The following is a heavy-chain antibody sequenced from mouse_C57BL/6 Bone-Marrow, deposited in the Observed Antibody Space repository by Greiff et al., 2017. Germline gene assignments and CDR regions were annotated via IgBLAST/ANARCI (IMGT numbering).Heavy chain of an antibody. CDR3: TRDPGFYWYFDV. V-gene: IGHV5-9-1*02. Sequence: EVMLVESGEGLVKPGGSLKLSFAASGFTFSSYAMSWVRQTPEKRLEWVAYISSGGDYIYYADTVKGRFTISRDNARNTLYLQMSSLKSEDTAMYYCTRDPGFYWYFDVWGTGTTVTVSS. CDR1: GFTFSSYA. J-gene: IGHJ1*03. CDR2: ISSGGDYI.